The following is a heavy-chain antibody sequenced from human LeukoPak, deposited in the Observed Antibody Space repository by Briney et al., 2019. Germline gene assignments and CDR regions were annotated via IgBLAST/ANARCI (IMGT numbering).Heavy chain of an antibody. J-gene: IGHJ4*02. CDR3: AKGGGSGWSD. CDR2: VSGTGVNT. V-gene: IGHV3-23*01. CDR1: GFTFSTYA. Sequence: GGSLRLSYSASGFTFSTYAMSWVRQAPGKGLEWVATVSGTGVNTYYADSVKGRFTVSRDNSKNTYLQMNNLRVGDTAVYFCAKGGGSGWSDWGQGTLVTVSS. D-gene: IGHD6-19*01.